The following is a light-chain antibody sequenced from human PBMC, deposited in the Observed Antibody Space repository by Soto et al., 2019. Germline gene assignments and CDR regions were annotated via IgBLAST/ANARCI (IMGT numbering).Light chain of an antibody. J-gene: IGLJ1*01. CDR2: DVS. CDR1: SSDVGGYNY. V-gene: IGLV2-14*01. CDR3: SSYTTSNTRQIV. Sequence: QSALTQLASVSGSPGQSITISCTGTSSDVGGYNYVSWYQQHPGKAPKFMIYDVSNRPSGVSNRFSGSKSGNTASLTISGLQAEEEADYYCSSYTTSNTRQIVFGTGTEVTVL.